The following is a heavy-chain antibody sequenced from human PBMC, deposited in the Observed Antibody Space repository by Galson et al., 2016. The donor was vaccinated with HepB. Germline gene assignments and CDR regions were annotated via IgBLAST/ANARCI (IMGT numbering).Heavy chain of an antibody. D-gene: IGHD3/OR15-3a*01. CDR1: GYRFTSYW. Sequence: QSGAEVKKPGESLKISCKGSGYRFTSYWIGWVRQMPGKGLEWMGIIYPGDSDTRYSPSFQGQVTISADKSISTAYLPWRGLKASDTAMYYRARGTGPPNNGFAPVGRGTLVTVSA. V-gene: IGHV5-51*01. CDR3: ARGTGPPNNGFAP. J-gene: IGHJ5*02. CDR2: IYPGDSDT.